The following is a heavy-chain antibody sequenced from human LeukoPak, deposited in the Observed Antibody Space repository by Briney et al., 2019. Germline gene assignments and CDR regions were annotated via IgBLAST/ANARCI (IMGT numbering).Heavy chain of an antibody. CDR2: ISGSGGST. J-gene: IGHJ4*02. D-gene: IGHD2-15*01. CDR1: GFTLSSYA. Sequence: AGGSLRLSCAASGFTLSSYAMSWVRQAPGKGLEWVSAISGSGGSTYYADSVKGRLTISRDNSKNTLYLQMNSLRAEDTAVYYCAKGGGGSSFDFWGQGTLVTVSS. V-gene: IGHV3-23*01. CDR3: AKGGGGSSFDF.